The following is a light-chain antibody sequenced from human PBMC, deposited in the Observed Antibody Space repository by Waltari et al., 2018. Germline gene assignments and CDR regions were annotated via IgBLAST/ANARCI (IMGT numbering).Light chain of an antibody. Sequence: AIQMTQSPSPLSASVGARVTITCRASQGIRNDLGWYQQKRGKAHKLLIYAASSVQSGVPSMCSGSGASTDFTLTISSLQPEDFATYCCLQDYNYPLTFGGGTKVEIK. J-gene: IGKJ4*01. V-gene: IGKV1-6*01. CDR3: LQDYNYPLT. CDR2: AAS. CDR1: QGIRND.